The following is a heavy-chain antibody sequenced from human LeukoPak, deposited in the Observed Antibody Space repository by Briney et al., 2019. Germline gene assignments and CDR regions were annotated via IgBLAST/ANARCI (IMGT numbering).Heavy chain of an antibody. D-gene: IGHD1-7*01. V-gene: IGHV3-23*01. J-gene: IGHJ5*02. CDR1: GFTFTSNA. Sequence: GGSLRLSCAASGFTFTSNAMSWVRQAPGKGLGWGSRIRGSGGTTYYADSVKGRFTIFRDNSKNTLYLQMNSLRAEDTAVYYCAKDLTGTRANWFDPWGQGTLVTVSS. CDR2: IRGSGGTT. CDR3: AKDLTGTRANWFDP.